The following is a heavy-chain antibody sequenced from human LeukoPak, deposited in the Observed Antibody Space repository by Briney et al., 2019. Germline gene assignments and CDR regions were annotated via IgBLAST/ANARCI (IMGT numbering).Heavy chain of an antibody. V-gene: IGHV1-69*01. D-gene: IGHD1-26*01. CDR2: IIPIFGTA. Sequence: GGSLRLSCAASGFTFSSYAISWVRQAPGQGLEWMGGIIPIFGTANYAQKFQGRVTITADESTSTAYMELSSLRSEDTAVYYCARANSGSYFDYWGQGTLVTVSS. CDR1: GFTFSSYA. CDR3: ARANSGSYFDY. J-gene: IGHJ4*02.